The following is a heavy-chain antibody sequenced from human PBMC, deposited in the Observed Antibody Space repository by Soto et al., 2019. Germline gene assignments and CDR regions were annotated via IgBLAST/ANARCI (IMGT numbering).Heavy chain of an antibody. D-gene: IGHD3-22*01. V-gene: IGHV5-10-1*01. CDR3: ARQIYDSDTGPNCQYYFDS. Sequence: ALKLSCEACGYSLAGYWRNWVRQKPGKGVEWMGRIDPSDSRTYYSPSFRGHVTISVTKSITTVFLQWSSLRASDTAMYYCARQIYDSDTGPNCQYYFDSWGQGTPVSVSS. CDR1: GYSLAGYW. CDR2: IDPSDSRT. J-gene: IGHJ4*02.